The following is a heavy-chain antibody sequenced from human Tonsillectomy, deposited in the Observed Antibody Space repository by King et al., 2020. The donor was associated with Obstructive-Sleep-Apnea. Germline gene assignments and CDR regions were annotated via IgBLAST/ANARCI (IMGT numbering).Heavy chain of an antibody. J-gene: IGHJ4*02. V-gene: IGHV4-39*07. CDR2: IYYSGST. CDR1: GGSISSSSYY. CDR3: ARVRRSSGWFVCGYFDY. Sequence: QLQESGPGLVKPSETLSLTCTVSGGSISSSSYYWGWIRQPPGKGLEWIGSIYYSGSTYYNPSLKSRVTISVDTSKNQFSLKLSSVTAADTAVYYCARVRRSSGWFVCGYFDYWGQGTLVTVSS. D-gene: IGHD6-19*01.